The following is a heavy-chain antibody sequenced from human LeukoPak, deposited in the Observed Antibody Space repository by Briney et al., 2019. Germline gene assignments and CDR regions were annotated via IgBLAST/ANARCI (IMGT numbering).Heavy chain of an antibody. CDR2: IYGDGSNT. CDR3: ARAGYDFWSGYYSYYFDY. CDR1: GFTFSTYW. V-gene: IGHV3-74*01. Sequence: GGSLRLSCVASGFTFSTYWMHWVRQAPGEGLVWVSRIYGDGSNTNYADSVKGRFTISRENAKNSLYLQMNSLRAEDTAVYYCARAGYDFWSGYYSYYFDYWGQGTLVTVSS. J-gene: IGHJ4*02. D-gene: IGHD3-3*01.